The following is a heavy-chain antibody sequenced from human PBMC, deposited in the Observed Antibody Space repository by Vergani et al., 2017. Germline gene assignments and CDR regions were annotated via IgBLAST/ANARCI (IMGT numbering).Heavy chain of an antibody. CDR3: VKEGDIVVVPAASDAFDI. V-gene: IGHV1-69*08. J-gene: IGHJ3*02. CDR1: GGTFSSYT. Sequence: QVQLVQSGAEVKKPGSSVKVSCKASGGTFSSYTISWVRQAPGQGLEWMGRIIPILGIANYAQKFQGRVTITADKSTSTAYMELSSLRSEDTAVYYCVKEGDIVVVPAASDAFDIWGQGTMVTVSS. CDR2: IIPILGIA. D-gene: IGHD2-2*01.